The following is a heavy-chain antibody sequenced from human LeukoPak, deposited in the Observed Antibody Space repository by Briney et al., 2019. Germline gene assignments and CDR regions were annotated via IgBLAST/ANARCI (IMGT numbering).Heavy chain of an antibody. CDR2: ISSSGNTI. V-gene: IGHV3-48*03. J-gene: IGHJ3*01. CDR3: ARSFDV. Sequence: GGSLRLSCAASGFTFSTYAMNWVRQAPGKGLEWVSYISSSGNTIYYADSVKGRFTISRDNAKNSLYLQMNSLRAEDTAVYHCARSFDVWGQGTMVTVSS. CDR1: GFTFSTYA.